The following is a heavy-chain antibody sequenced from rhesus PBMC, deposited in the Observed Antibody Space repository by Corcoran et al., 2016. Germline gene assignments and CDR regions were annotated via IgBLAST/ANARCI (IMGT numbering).Heavy chain of an antibody. Sequence: QVQLQESGPGLVKPSETLSLTCAVSGYSISSGYYWGWISQPPGKGLEYIGYISGRSGSTYYTPSLKGRVTISKDTSKNQFSLKLSSVTAAATAVYYCARVHYYGSGYYPFDYWGQGVLVTVSS. CDR1: GYSISSGYY. CDR2: ISGRSGST. CDR3: ARVHYYGSGYYPFDY. V-gene: IGHV4-99*02. D-gene: IGHD3-28*01. J-gene: IGHJ4*01.